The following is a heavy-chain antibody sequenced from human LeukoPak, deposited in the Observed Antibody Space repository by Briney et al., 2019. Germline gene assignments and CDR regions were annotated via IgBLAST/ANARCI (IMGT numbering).Heavy chain of an antibody. J-gene: IGHJ3*02. CDR3: ARHSGPVIPDGLDI. V-gene: IGHV4-39*01. CDR1: GDSIHSSVYY. Sequence: PSETLSLTCTVSGDSIHSSVYYWGRARQPPGKGREWIGNVYYTGSTFYNPSLESRVTISVDTSKNQFSLKLSSMTAADTAVYFCARHSGPVIPDGLDIWGQGTMVTVSS. D-gene: IGHD4-11*01. CDR2: VYYTGST.